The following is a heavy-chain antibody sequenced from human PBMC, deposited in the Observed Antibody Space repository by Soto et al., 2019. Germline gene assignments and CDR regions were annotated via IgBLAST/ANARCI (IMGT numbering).Heavy chain of an antibody. D-gene: IGHD3-16*01. CDR3: AKEGGTRGTSASYGFDS. CDR1: GFSFSSYG. J-gene: IGHJ4*02. CDR2: VSNEGSIQ. V-gene: IGHV3-30*18. Sequence: QVQLVESGGGVVQPGGSLRLSCAASGFSFSSYGIHWVRQAPGKGLEWVAVVSNEGSIQYYADSVKGRFTISRDNSENTVFLKMNSLRSEDTAVFYCAKEGGTRGTSASYGFDSWGQGSRVTVSS.